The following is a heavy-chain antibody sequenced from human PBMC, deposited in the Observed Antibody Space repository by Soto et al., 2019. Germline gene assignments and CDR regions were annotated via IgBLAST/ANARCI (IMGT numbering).Heavy chain of an antibody. CDR2: INAGNGNT. V-gene: IGHV1-3*05. CDR1: GYTFTGYA. Sequence: QVPVVQSGAEEKKPGASVKVSCTASGYTFTGYAMHWVRQAPGQRLEWMGWINAGNGNTKYSPRFQGRVTITRDTSAHTTYMALRSLPSEDTAVYYCASAVAVPADFDYWGQGTLVTVSA. CDR3: ASAVAVPADFDY. D-gene: IGHD6-19*01. J-gene: IGHJ4*02.